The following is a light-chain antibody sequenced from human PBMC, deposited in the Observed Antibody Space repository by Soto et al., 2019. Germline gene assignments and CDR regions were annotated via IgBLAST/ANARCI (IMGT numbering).Light chain of an antibody. CDR2: DAS. V-gene: IGKV3-11*01. CDR3: QQRSSSIT. CDR1: QSVSSY. Sequence: EIVLTQSPATLSLSPGERPTLSCRASQSVSSYLAWYQQKPGQAPRLLIYDASNRATGIPARFSGSGSGTDFTLTISGLEPEDFVVYYCQQRSSSITFGQGTRLEIK. J-gene: IGKJ5*01.